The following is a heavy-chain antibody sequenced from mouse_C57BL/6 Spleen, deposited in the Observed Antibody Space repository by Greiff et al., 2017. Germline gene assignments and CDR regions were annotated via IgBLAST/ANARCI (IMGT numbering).Heavy chain of an antibody. CDR2: INPNNGGT. CDR3: ARTAPDWDYFDY. Sequence: EVKLQESGPELVKPGASVKIPCKASGYTFTDYNMDWVKQSHGKSLEWIGDINPNNGGTIYNQKFKGKAPLTVDKSSSTAYMELRSLTSEDTAVYYCARTAPDWDYFDYWGQGTTLTVSS. D-gene: IGHD4-1*01. V-gene: IGHV1-18*01. J-gene: IGHJ2*01. CDR1: GYTFTDYN.